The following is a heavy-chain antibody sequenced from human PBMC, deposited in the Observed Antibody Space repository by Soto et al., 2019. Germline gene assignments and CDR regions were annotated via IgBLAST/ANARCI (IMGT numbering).Heavy chain of an antibody. D-gene: IGHD2-15*01. J-gene: IGHJ6*02. CDR2: ISSSSTI. CDR3: ASRAATDYYYYYGMDV. CDR1: GFTFSSYS. V-gene: IGHV3-48*02. Sequence: GGSLRLSCAASGFTFSSYSMNWVRQAPGKGLEWVSYISSSSTIYYADSVKGRFTISRDNAKNSLYLQMNSLRDEDTAVYYCASRAATDYYYYYGMDVWGQGTTVTVSS.